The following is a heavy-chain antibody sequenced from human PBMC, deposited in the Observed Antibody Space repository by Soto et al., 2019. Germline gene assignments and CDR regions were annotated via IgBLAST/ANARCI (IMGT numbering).Heavy chain of an antibody. Sequence: EVQLVESGGGLVQPGGSLRLSCAASGFTFSAYSMNWVRQAPGKGLEWVSYISSRTNTIYYADSVQGRFTISRDDAKNSLYLQMDSLRAEDTAVYYCARDRRIAAAADFYFHSWGQGTLVTVSS. CDR2: ISSRTNTI. J-gene: IGHJ4*02. V-gene: IGHV3-48*01. D-gene: IGHD6-13*01. CDR3: ARDRRIAAAADFYFHS. CDR1: GFTFSAYS.